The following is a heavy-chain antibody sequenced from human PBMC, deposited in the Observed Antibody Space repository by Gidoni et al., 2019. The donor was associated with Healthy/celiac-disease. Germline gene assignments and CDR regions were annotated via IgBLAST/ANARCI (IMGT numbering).Heavy chain of an antibody. Sequence: SSYGMHWVRQAPGKGLEWEAVIWYDGSNNYYADSVKGRFTISRDNSTNTLYLQMNSLRAEDTAVYYCARDGGYCSSGSCYSVVFTVECGMDFWGQGTTVTVSS. CDR1: SSYG. J-gene: IGHJ6*02. D-gene: IGHD2-15*01. CDR3: ARDGGYCSSGSCYSVVFTVECGMDF. CDR2: IWYDGSNN. V-gene: IGHV3-33*01.